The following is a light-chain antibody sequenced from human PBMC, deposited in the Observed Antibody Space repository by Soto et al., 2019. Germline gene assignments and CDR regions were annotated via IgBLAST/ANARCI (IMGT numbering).Light chain of an antibody. CDR3: QQYYTSPIT. V-gene: IGKV4-1*01. J-gene: IGKJ5*01. Sequence: DIVMTQSPDSLAVSLGERATINCKSSQTILYSSNNKNYLAWYQQKPGHPPKLLIYWASPRESGVPDRFSGSGSGTYSTLTISSLQAEDVAVYYCQQYYTSPITFGQGTRLEIK. CDR1: QTILYSSNNKNY. CDR2: WAS.